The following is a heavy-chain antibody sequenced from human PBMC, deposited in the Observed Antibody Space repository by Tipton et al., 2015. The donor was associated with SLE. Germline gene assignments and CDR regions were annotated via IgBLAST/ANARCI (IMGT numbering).Heavy chain of an antibody. CDR3: ARSTDQNWFDP. CDR1: SGSITSYY. D-gene: IGHD2-2*01. J-gene: IGHJ5*02. V-gene: IGHV4-59*06. Sequence: LRLSCNVSSGSITSYYWSWIRQPPGKGLEWIGNIYYGGGTYYNPSLESRVTISLDTSKNQFSLKLNSVTAADTAVYYCARSTDQNWFDPWGQGTLVTVSS. CDR2: IYYGGGT.